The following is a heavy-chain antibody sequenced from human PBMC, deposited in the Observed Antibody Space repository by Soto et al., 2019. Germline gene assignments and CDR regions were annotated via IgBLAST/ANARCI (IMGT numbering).Heavy chain of an antibody. D-gene: IGHD2-8*02. CDR3: ARDRVVYAPVVYYYGMDI. V-gene: IGHV4-59*01. CDR1: GGSISSYY. CDR2: IYYSGST. J-gene: IGHJ6*02. Sequence: PSETLSLTCTVSGGSISSYYWSWIRQPPGKGLEWIGYIYYSGSTNYNPSLKSRVTISVDTSKNQFSLKLSSVTAADTAVYYCARDRVVYAPVVYYYGMDIWGQGTTVTVSS.